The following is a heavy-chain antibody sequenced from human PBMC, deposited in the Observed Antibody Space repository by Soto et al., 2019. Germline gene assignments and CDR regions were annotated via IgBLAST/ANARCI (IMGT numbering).Heavy chain of an antibody. Sequence: PGESLKISCKGSGSSFTSYWIGWVRQMPGKGLEWMGIIYPGDSDTRYSPSFQGQVTISADKSISTAYLQWSSLKASDTAMYYCARIQRDIVLVPAAPGFWFDPWGQGTLVTVSS. CDR2: IYPGDSDT. D-gene: IGHD2-2*01. CDR1: GSSFTSYW. J-gene: IGHJ5*02. CDR3: ARIQRDIVLVPAAPGFWFDP. V-gene: IGHV5-51*01.